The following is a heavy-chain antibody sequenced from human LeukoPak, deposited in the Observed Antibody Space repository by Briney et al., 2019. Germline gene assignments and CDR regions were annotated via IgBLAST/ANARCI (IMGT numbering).Heavy chain of an antibody. V-gene: IGHV4-31*03. J-gene: IGHJ4*02. CDR3: ARGGSSGYYRMYYFDY. Sequence: SETLSLTCTVSGGSISSGGYYWSWIRQHPGKGLEWIGYIYYSGSTNYNPSLKSRVTISVDTSKNQFSLKLSSVTAADTAVYYCARGGSSGYYRMYYFDYWGQGTLVTVSS. CDR1: GGSISSGGYY. D-gene: IGHD3-22*01. CDR2: IYYSGST.